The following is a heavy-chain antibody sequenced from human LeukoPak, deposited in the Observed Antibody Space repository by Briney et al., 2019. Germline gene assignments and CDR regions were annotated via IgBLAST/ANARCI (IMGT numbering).Heavy chain of an antibody. J-gene: IGHJ4*02. CDR2: TYYRSKWFN. Sequence: SQTLSLTCAISGDSVSSNSSAWNWIRQSPSRGLEWLGRTYYRSKWFNEYALSVKSRITINADTSKNQFSLQLNSVTPEDTAVYYCASLTGITSYWGQGTLVTVSS. CDR1: GDSVSSNSSA. V-gene: IGHV6-1*01. CDR3: ASLTGITSY. D-gene: IGHD1-7*01.